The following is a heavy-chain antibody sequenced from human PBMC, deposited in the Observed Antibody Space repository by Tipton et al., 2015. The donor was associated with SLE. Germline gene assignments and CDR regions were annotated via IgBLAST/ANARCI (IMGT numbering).Heavy chain of an antibody. CDR1: GFIVSNYC. CDR2: IHSDGDT. CDR3: ARGFAVAGTGYFDY. Sequence: PLRLSCAASGFIVSNYCMSWVRQAPGKGLEWVSIIHSDGDTYYADSVEGRFTISTDNSENTLYLQMNLLSADDTAMYYCARGFAVAGTGYFDYWGQGTLVTVSS. D-gene: IGHD6-19*01. J-gene: IGHJ4*02. V-gene: IGHV3-53*05.